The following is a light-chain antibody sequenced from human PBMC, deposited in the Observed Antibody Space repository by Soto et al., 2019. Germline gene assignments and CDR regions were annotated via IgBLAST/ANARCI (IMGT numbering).Light chain of an antibody. CDR2: DAS. V-gene: IGKV3-11*01. J-gene: IGKJ5*01. Sequence: IVLTQSPATTSLSPGERATLCCRASQSVNKYLAWYRQKPGQPPRLLIYDASYRATGIPDRFSGSGSGTDFTLTISSLEPEDFAVYYCQQRSDWPPITFGQGARLEF. CDR3: QQRSDWPPIT. CDR1: QSVNKY.